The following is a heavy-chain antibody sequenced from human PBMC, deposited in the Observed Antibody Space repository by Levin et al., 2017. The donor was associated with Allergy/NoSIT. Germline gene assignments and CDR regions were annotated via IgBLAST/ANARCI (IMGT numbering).Heavy chain of an antibody. CDR3: ARADLERRAAMAFSFDP. CDR2: ISYDGSNK. D-gene: IGHD5-18*01. V-gene: IGHV3-30-3*01. J-gene: IGHJ5*02. CDR1: GFTFSSYA. Sequence: SCAASGFTFSSYAMHWVRQAPGKGLEWVAVISYDGSNKYYADSVKGRFTISRDNSKNTLYLQMNSLRAEDTAVYYCARADLERRAAMAFSFDPWGQGTLVTVSS.